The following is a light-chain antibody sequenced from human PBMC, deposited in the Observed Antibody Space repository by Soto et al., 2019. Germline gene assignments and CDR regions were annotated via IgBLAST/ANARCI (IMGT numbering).Light chain of an antibody. CDR1: SNDVGGYNY. Sequence: QSALTQPASVSGSPGQSITISCTGTSNDVGGYNYVSWYQQHPGKAPKLMIYEVSNRPSGVSNRFSGSKSGNTASLTISGLQAEHEADYYCSSYTSSSTVFGTGTKVTVL. J-gene: IGLJ1*01. CDR2: EVS. CDR3: SSYTSSSTV. V-gene: IGLV2-14*01.